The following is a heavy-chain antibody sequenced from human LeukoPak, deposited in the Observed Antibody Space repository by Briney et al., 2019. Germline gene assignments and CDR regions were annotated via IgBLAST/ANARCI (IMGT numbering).Heavy chain of an antibody. Sequence: ASVKVSCKASEGTFRTYAISWVRQAPGRGLEWMGGIIPIFDTTNYAQKFQGRVTITADESTSTAYMELSSLRSEDTAVYYCAPHCSSTSCPFDYWGQGTLVTVSS. CDR3: APHCSSTSCPFDY. CDR2: IIPIFDTT. CDR1: EGTFRTYA. J-gene: IGHJ4*02. D-gene: IGHD2-2*01. V-gene: IGHV1-69*01.